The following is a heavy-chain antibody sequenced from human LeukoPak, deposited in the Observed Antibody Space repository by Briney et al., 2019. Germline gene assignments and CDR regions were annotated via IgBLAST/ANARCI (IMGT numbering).Heavy chain of an antibody. D-gene: IGHD1-26*01. J-gene: IGHJ4*02. Sequence: SQTLSLTCTVSGGSISSGGYYWSWIRQHPGKGLEWIGYIYYSGSTYYNPSLKSRVTISVDTSKNQFSLKLSSVTAADTAVYYCAGDRNWELAFDYWGQGTLVTVSS. V-gene: IGHV4-31*03. CDR3: AGDRNWELAFDY. CDR1: GGSISSGGYY. CDR2: IYYSGST.